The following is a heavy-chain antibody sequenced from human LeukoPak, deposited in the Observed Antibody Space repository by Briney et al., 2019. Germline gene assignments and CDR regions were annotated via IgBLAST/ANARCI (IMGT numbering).Heavy chain of an antibody. CDR1: GFTFSSYG. V-gene: IGHV3-64D*06. CDR2: ISGNGGST. D-gene: IGHD3-10*01. J-gene: IGHJ4*02. Sequence: TGGSLRLSCSASGFTFSSYGINWVCQAPGKGLEYVSAISGNGGSTYYADSVKGRFTISRDNSKNTVYLQMSSLRTEDTAMYYCVRVTDVSGRYDNWGQGSLVSVSS. CDR3: VRVTDVSGRYDN.